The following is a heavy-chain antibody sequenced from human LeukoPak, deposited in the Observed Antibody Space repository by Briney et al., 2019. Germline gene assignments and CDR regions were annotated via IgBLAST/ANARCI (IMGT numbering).Heavy chain of an antibody. J-gene: IGHJ3*02. Sequence: GGSLRLSCAASGFTFSSYSINWVRQAPGKGLEWVSCISSTSSFIYYADSVKGRFTISRDNAKNSLYLQMNSLRAEDTAVYYCARDRVTYYYDSSGPRDAFDIWGQGTMVTVSS. CDR2: ISSTSSFI. CDR1: GFTFSSYS. V-gene: IGHV3-21*01. D-gene: IGHD3-22*01. CDR3: ARDRVTYYYDSSGPRDAFDI.